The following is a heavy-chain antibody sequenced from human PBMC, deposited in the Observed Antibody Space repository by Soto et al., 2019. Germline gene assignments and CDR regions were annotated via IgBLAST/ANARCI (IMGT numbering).Heavy chain of an antibody. V-gene: IGHV4-31*03. CDR3: ARDRGDYYDSSGYYSDAFDI. J-gene: IGHJ3*02. D-gene: IGHD3-22*01. CDR1: GGSISSGGYY. Sequence: QVQLQESGPGLVKPSQTLSLTCTVSGGSISSGGYYWSWIRQHPGKGLEWIGYIYYSGSTYYNPSLKSRVTISVDTSKNQFSLKLSSVTAADTAVYYCARDRGDYYDSSGYYSDAFDIWGQGTMVTVSS. CDR2: IYYSGST.